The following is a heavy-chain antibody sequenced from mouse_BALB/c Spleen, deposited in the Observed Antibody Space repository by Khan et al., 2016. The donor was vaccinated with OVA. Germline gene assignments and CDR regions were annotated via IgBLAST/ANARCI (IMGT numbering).Heavy chain of an antibody. CDR1: GFSLTGYG. D-gene: IGHD2-10*01. J-gene: IGHJ4*01. Sequence: QVQLKESGPGPVAPSQSLSITCTVSGFSLTGYGVNWVRQPPGKGLEWLGMIWGDGSTDYNSALKSRLSISKDNSKSQVFLKMNSLQTDDTARYYCARAYYANYREAMDYWGQGTSGTVSS. CDR2: IWGDGST. CDR3: ARAYYANYREAMDY. V-gene: IGHV2-6-7*01.